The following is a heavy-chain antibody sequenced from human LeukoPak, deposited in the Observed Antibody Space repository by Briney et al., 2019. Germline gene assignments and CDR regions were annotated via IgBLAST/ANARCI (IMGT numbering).Heavy chain of an antibody. CDR3: ARDPDDYVWGIFDY. J-gene: IGHJ4*02. D-gene: IGHD3-16*01. CDR1: GFLFSSHW. CDR2: IKQEGREK. V-gene: IGHV3-7*01. Sequence: GGSLRLSCVVSGFLFSSHWMSCARQAPAKALEGVANIKQEGREKLYVDSVKRRFTISRDNDKNSLYLEMNSLRAEDTAVYYCARDPDDYVWGIFDYWGQGTLVTVSS.